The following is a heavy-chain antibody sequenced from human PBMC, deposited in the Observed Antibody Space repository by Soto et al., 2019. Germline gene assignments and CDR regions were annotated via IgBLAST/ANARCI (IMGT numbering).Heavy chain of an antibody. Sequence: SETLSLTCTVSGGSINSDYWSWSRQPPWKALEWIGYIYNSGSTNYSPSLNSRVTISVDASKNQFSLKLNSVTAADTAVYYCAKDIRGRTAAAVYNWFDPWGQGILVTV. CDR3: AKDIRGRTAAAVYNWFDP. CDR1: GGSINSDY. V-gene: IGHV4-59*01. CDR2: IYNSGST. D-gene: IGHD6-13*01. J-gene: IGHJ5*02.